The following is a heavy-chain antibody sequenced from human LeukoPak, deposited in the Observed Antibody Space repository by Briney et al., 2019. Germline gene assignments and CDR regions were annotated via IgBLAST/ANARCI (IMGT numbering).Heavy chain of an antibody. CDR2: INPTGGST. CDR1: GYTFTGYY. Sequence: AASVKVSCKASGYTFTGYYMHWVRQAPGQGLEWMGLINPTGGSTGYAQKFQGRVTMTRDMSTSTDYMELSSLRAEDTAVYYCARDRRPYDILTGYRFDYWGQGTLVTVSS. V-gene: IGHV1-46*01. D-gene: IGHD3-9*01. CDR3: ARDRRPYDILTGYRFDY. J-gene: IGHJ4*02.